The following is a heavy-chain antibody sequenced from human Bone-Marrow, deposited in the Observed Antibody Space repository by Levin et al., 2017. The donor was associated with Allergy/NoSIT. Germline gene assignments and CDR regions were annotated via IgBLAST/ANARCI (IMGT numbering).Heavy chain of an antibody. CDR3: ARDLREYYDSSARWYFDL. D-gene: IGHD3-22*01. Sequence: SQTLSLTCTVSGGSISSYYWSWIRQPPGKGLEWIGYIYYSGSTNYNPSLKSRVTISVDTSKNQFSLKLSSVTAADTAVYYCARDLREYYDSSARWYFDLWGRGTLVTVSS. CDR2: IYYSGST. CDR1: GGSISSYY. J-gene: IGHJ2*01. V-gene: IGHV4-59*01.